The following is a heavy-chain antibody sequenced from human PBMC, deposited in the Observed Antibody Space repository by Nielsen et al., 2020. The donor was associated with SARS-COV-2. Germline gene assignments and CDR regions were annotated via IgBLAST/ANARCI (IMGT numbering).Heavy chain of an antibody. V-gene: IGHV3-7*01. CDR3: ASSLEYYYDSSGYYRLLYYYGMDV. CDR1: GFTFSSYW. D-gene: IGHD3-22*01. Sequence: GESLKISCAASGFTFSSYWMSWVRQAPGKGLGWVANIKQDGSEKYYVDSVKGRFTISRDNAKNSLYLQMNSLRAEDTAVYYCASSLEYYYDSSGYYRLLYYYGMDVWGQGTTVTVSS. CDR2: IKQDGSEK. J-gene: IGHJ6*02.